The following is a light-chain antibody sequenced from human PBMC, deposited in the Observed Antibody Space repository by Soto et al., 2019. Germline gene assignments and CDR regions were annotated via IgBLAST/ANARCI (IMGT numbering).Light chain of an antibody. Sequence: EVVLTQSPCTLSLSPGERATLSCRASQTISSGLLTWYQQKPGQAPMLLIYGASTRATGIPNRFSASGSGTDFTLTTSSLEPEDSAVYYCQLLTFGGGTKVEIK. J-gene: IGKJ4*01. CDR3: QLLT. CDR2: GAS. CDR1: QTISSGL. V-gene: IGKV3-20*01.